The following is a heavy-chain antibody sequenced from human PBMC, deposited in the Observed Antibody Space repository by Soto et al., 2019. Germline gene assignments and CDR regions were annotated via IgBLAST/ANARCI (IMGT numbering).Heavy chain of an antibody. CDR3: ARVESEIVGANYYHYGMDV. D-gene: IGHD1-26*01. J-gene: IGHJ6*02. V-gene: IGHV1-69*13. CDR1: WCTFSSYA. Sequence: SVKVSCSASWCTFSSYAISWGRQSPVQGLEWMGVISPIFGTADYAQKFQGRVTITADESTSTAYMELSSLRSDDTAVHYCARVESEIVGANYYHYGMDVWGQGTTVPVSS. CDR2: ISPIFGTA.